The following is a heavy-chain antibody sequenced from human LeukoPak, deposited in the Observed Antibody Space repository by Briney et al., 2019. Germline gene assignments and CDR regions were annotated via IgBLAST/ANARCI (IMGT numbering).Heavy chain of an antibody. Sequence: SETLSLTCTVSGGSISSSSYYWGWIRQPPGKGLEWIGSIYYSGSTYYNPSLKSRVTISVDTSKNQFSLKRSSVTAADTAVYYCASQADYGGNFRSDYWGQGTLVTVSS. CDR3: ASQADYGGNFRSDY. V-gene: IGHV4-39*07. J-gene: IGHJ4*02. CDR1: GGSISSSSYY. D-gene: IGHD4-23*01. CDR2: IYYSGST.